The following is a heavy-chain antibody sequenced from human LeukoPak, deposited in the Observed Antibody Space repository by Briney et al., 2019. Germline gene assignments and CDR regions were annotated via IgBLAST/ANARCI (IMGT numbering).Heavy chain of an antibody. J-gene: IGHJ5*02. Sequence: ASVKVSCKAFGYTFTDNNIYWMRQAPGQGLEWMGWINPYSGGTIYAQKFQGRVTMTRDTSISTAYMELSRLISDDTAVYFCARGVGSSWFDPWGQGTLVTVSS. D-gene: IGHD1-26*01. CDR2: INPYSGGT. CDR1: GYTFTDNN. CDR3: ARGVGSSWFDP. V-gene: IGHV1-2*02.